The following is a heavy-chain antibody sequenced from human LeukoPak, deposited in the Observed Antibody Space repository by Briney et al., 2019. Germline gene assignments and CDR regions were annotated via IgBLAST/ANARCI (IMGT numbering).Heavy chain of an antibody. Sequence: PSETLSLTCTVSGGSISSYYWSWIRQPAGKGLEWIGRIYTSGSTNYNPSLKSRVTISVDRSKNQFSLKLSSVTAADTAVYYCARDSRYCSSTSCYTRWFDPWGQGTLVTVSS. V-gene: IGHV4-4*07. CDR1: GGSISSYY. J-gene: IGHJ5*02. D-gene: IGHD2-2*02. CDR3: ARDSRYCSSTSCYTRWFDP. CDR2: IYTSGST.